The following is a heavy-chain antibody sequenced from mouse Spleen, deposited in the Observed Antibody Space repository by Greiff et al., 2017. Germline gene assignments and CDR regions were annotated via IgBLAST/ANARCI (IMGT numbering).Heavy chain of an antibody. CDR3: ARGGSNYKGYFDY. D-gene: IGHD2-5*01. Sequence: VQLKESGPGLVKPSQSLSLTCSVTGYSITSGYYWNWIRQFPGNKLEWMGYISYDGSNNYNPSLKNRISITRDTSKNQFFLKLNSVTTEDTATYYCARGGSNYKGYFDYWGQGTTLTVSS. CDR1: GYSITSGYY. CDR2: ISYDGSN. V-gene: IGHV3-6*01. J-gene: IGHJ2*01.